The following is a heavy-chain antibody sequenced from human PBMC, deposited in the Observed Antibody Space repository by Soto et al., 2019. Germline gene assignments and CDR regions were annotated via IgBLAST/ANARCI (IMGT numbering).Heavy chain of an antibody. CDR1: GFTFSSYW. D-gene: IGHD2-15*01. J-gene: IGHJ3*02. Sequence: GGSLRLSCAASGFTFSSYWMSWVRQAPGKGLEWVANIKQDGSEKYYVDSVKGRFTISRDNAKNSLYRQMNSLRAEDTAVYYCARRADAVLLDAFDIWGQGTMVTVSS. CDR3: ARRADAVLLDAFDI. CDR2: IKQDGSEK. V-gene: IGHV3-7*01.